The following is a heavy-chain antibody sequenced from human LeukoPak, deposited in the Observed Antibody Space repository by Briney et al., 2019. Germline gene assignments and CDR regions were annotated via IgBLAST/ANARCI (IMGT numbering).Heavy chain of an antibody. CDR3: ARDVTRGGDPNC. D-gene: IGHD3-16*01. CDR1: GFSLSNYG. CDR2: IGYDGSNK. V-gene: IGHV3-30*02. Sequence: GGSLRLSCAASGFSLSNYGMHWVRQAPGKGLEWVAFIGYDGSNKYYADSVKGRFTISRDNAKNSLYLQMNSLRAEDTAVYYCARDVTRGGDPNCWGQGTLVTVSS. J-gene: IGHJ4*02.